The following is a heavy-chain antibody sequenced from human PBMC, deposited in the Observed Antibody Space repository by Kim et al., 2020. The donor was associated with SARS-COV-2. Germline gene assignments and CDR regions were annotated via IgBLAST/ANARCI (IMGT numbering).Heavy chain of an antibody. D-gene: IGHD6-19*01. J-gene: IGHJ4*02. CDR3: ARLTRGAVAGQAFDY. Sequence: PSLKSRVTISVDTSKNQFSLNLSSVTAADTALYYCARLTRGAVAGQAFDYWGQGTLVTVSS. V-gene: IGHV4-39*01.